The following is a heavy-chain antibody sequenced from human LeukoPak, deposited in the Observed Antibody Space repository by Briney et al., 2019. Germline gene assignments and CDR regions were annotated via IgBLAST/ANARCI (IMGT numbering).Heavy chain of an antibody. J-gene: IGHJ4*02. D-gene: IGHD3-22*01. CDR1: GGTFSSYA. CDR3: ARSGYYDSSGYYRFDY. Sequence: ASVKVSCKASGGTFSSYAISWVRQAPGQGLEWMGGIIPIFGTANYAQKFQGRVTITADESTSTAYMELSSLRSEDTAVYYCARSGYYDSSGYYRFDYWGQGTLVTVSS. CDR2: IIPIFGTA. V-gene: IGHV1-69*13.